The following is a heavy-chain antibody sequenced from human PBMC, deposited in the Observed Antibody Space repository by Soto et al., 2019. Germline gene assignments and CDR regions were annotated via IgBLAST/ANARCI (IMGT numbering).Heavy chain of an antibody. CDR2: VHYSGST. D-gene: IGHD3-10*01. J-gene: IGHJ6*02. V-gene: IGHV4-59*01. Sequence: SETLSLTCAVSDDSISSYYWSWIRQPPGKALEWIGYVHYSGSTNYNPSLKSRVTLSLDMSKNQFSLRLSSVTAADTAVYYCARLAPLFRIHSPYYHAMDVWGQGTTVTVSS. CDR3: ARLAPLFRIHSPYYHAMDV. CDR1: DDSISSYY.